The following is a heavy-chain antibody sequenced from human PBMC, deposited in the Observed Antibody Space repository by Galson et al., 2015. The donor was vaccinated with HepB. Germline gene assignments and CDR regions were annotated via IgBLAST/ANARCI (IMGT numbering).Heavy chain of an antibody. J-gene: IGHJ4*02. Sequence: SLRLSCAASGFTFSNYAMSWVRQAPGKGLEWVSVIRNVASNTYHADSVKGRFTISRDNSKNTLHLQMNSLRAEDTAVYYCAKDIYGDYGGFDYWGQGTLVTVSS. CDR1: GFTFSNYA. CDR2: IRNVASNT. CDR3: AKDIYGDYGGFDY. D-gene: IGHD4-17*01. V-gene: IGHV3-23*01.